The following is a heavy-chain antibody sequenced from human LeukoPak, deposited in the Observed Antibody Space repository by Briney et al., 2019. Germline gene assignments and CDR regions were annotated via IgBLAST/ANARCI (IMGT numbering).Heavy chain of an antibody. D-gene: IGHD3-3*01. CDR3: AATGGDYDFWSGYPSSN. CDR1: GGTFSSYA. J-gene: IGHJ4*02. Sequence: EASVKVSCKASGGTFSSYAISWVRQAPGQGLEWMGRIIPIFGTANYAQKFQERVTFTRDMSTSTAYMELSSLRSEDTAVYYCAATGGDYDFWSGYPSSNWGQGTLVTVSS. V-gene: IGHV1-69*05. CDR2: IIPIFGTA.